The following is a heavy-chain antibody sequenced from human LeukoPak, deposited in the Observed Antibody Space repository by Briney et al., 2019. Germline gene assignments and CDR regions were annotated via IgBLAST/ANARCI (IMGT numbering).Heavy chain of an antibody. D-gene: IGHD6-13*01. V-gene: IGHV3-30*02. Sequence: GGSLRLSCAASGFTFTSHGMHWVRQAPGKGLEWVAFIRFDATNEFYADSVKGRFTISRDNSKNTLYLQMNSLRAEDTAVYYCAKGGYSSSYGMDVWGQGTTVTVSS. CDR2: IRFDATNE. J-gene: IGHJ6*02. CDR3: AKGGYSSSYGMDV. CDR1: GFTFTSHG.